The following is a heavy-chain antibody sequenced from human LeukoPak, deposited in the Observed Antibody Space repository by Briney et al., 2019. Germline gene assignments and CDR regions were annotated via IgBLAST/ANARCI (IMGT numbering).Heavy chain of an antibody. Sequence: SETLSLTCAAYRGSFSGYYWSWIRQPPGKGLEWIGEINHSGSTNYKPSLKSRVTISVDTSKNQFSLKLNSVTAADTAVYNCGRGFSRPPRGGYGGKGTRVTVSS. CDR1: RGSFSGYY. D-gene: IGHD2-2*01. J-gene: IGHJ4*02. CDR3: GRGFSRPPRGGY. CDR2: INHSGST. V-gene: IGHV4-34*01.